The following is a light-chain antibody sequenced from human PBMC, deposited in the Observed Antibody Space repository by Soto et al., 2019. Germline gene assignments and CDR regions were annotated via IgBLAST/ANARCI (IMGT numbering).Light chain of an antibody. J-gene: IGKJ1*01. Sequence: EIVLTQSPATLSLSPGERATLSCRASQTITTYLAWYQQKPGQPPRLLIYGASNGATGIPARFSGSGSGTDFTLTISSLEPEDFAVYYCQQCGSWPSTFGQGTRVEVK. CDR2: GAS. CDR1: QTITTY. V-gene: IGKV3-11*01. CDR3: QQCGSWPST.